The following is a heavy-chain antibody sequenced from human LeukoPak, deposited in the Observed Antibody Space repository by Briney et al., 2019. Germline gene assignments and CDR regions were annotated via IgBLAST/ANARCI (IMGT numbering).Heavy chain of an antibody. V-gene: IGHV5-10-1*01. CDR3: ARVDCGDDFDY. CDR2: IDPSDSYT. Sequence: GESLRIPWLSSGYSFTSYWISLVRQMPGKGLEWMGRIDPSDSYTNFSPSFQGHVTISADKTISTAYLQWSSLKASDTAMYYYARVDCGDDFDYWGQGTLVTVSS. J-gene: IGHJ4*02. CDR1: GYSFTSYW. D-gene: IGHD4-17*01.